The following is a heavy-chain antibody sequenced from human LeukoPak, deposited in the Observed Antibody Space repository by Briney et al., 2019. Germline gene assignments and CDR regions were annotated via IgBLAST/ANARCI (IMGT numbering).Heavy chain of an antibody. CDR2: ISSSSSYI. CDR1: GLTFSSYS. Sequence: GGSLRLSCAASGLTFSSYSMTWVRQAPRKGLEWVSSISSSSSYIYYAHSVKGRFTISRDNAKNSLYLQMSSLRAEDTAVYYCARDSDYYDSSGYQVPDYWGQGTLVTVSS. J-gene: IGHJ4*02. V-gene: IGHV3-21*03. D-gene: IGHD3-22*01. CDR3: ARDSDYYDSSGYQVPDY.